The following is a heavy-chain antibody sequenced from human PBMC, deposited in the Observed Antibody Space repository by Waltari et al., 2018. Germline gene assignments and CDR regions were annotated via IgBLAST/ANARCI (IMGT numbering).Heavy chain of an antibody. J-gene: IGHJ4*02. Sequence: QVQLQESGPGLVKPSQTLSLTCTDSGGSISSGSYYWSWIRQPAWKGLEWIGRIYTSGSTNYNPSLKSRITISVDKSKNQFSLKLSSVTAADTAVYYCARLYSSGRPPYYFAYWGQGTLVTVSS. D-gene: IGHD6-19*01. CDR1: GGSISSGSYY. CDR3: ARLYSSGRPPYYFAY. V-gene: IGHV4-61*02. CDR2: IYTSGST.